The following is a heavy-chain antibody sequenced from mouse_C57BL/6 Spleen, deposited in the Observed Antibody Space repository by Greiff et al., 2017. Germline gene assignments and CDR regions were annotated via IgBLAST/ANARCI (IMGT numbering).Heavy chain of an antibody. J-gene: IGHJ3*01. V-gene: IGHV1-4*01. D-gene: IGHD1-1*01. Sequence: QVQLQQSGAELARPGASVKMSCKASGYTFTSYTMHWVKQRPGQGLEWIGYINPSSGYTKYNQKFKDKATLTADKSSSTAYMQLSSLTSEDSAVYYCAREHYYGSSYDWFADWGQGTLVTVSA. CDR3: AREHYYGSSYDWFAD. CDR2: INPSSGYT. CDR1: GYTFTSYT.